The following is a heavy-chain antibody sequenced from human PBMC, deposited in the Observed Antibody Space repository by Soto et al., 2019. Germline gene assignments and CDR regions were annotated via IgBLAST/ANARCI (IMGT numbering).Heavy chain of an antibody. V-gene: IGHV3-30-3*01. D-gene: IGHD3-10*01. CDR2: ISYEGNNK. Sequence: QVQLVESGGGVVQPGRSLRLSCGASGVTFSNYAMHWARQAPGKGLEWVALISYEGNNKYYADSVKGRFTISRDNSKSTMYMQMNSLRAEDTAVYYCAKERGYGSGSYSYYFDFWGQGTQVTVSS. CDR1: GVTFSNYA. J-gene: IGHJ4*02. CDR3: AKERGYGSGSYSYYFDF.